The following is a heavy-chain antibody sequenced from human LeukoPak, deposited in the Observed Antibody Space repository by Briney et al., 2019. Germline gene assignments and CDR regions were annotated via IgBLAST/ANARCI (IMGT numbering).Heavy chain of an antibody. CDR1: GFTFSSYW. D-gene: IGHD6-19*01. CDR3: ARDRGAVAGDY. Sequence: GGSLRLSCAASGFTFSSYWMTWVRQAPGKGLEWVANIKQDGSEKYYVDSVKGRFTISRDNAKNSLYLQMNSLRAEGTAVYYCARDRGAVAGDYWGQGTLVTVSS. CDR2: IKQDGSEK. V-gene: IGHV3-7*01. J-gene: IGHJ4*02.